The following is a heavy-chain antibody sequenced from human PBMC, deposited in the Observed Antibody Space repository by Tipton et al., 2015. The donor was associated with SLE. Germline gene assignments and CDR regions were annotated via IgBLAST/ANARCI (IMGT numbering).Heavy chain of an antibody. V-gene: IGHV3-21*01. Sequence: GSLRLSCAASGFTFSSYSMNWVRQAPGKGLEWVSSISSSSSYIYYADSVKGRFTISRDNAKNSLYLQMNSLRAEDTAVYYCARDTLDRSTSLLGGNWFDPWGQGTLVTVSS. D-gene: IGHD2-2*01. CDR1: GFTFSSYS. CDR2: ISSSSSYI. J-gene: IGHJ5*02. CDR3: ARDTLDRSTSLLGGNWFDP.